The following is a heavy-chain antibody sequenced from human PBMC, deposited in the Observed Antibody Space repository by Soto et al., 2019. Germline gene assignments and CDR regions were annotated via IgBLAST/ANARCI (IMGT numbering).Heavy chain of an antibody. CDR1: GYTFTSYG. J-gene: IGHJ3*02. V-gene: IGHV1-69*13. CDR3: ARDSFTVAGSWYAFDI. Sequence: GASVKVSCKASGYTFTSYGISWVRQAPGQGLEWMGGIIPIFGTANYAQKFQGRVTITADESTSTAYMELSSLRSEDTAVYYCARDSFTVAGSWYAFDIWGQGTMVTVSS. CDR2: IIPIFGTA. D-gene: IGHD6-19*01.